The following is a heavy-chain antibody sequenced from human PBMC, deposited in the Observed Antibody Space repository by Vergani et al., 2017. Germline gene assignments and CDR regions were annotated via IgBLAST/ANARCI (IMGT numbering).Heavy chain of an antibody. D-gene: IGHD3-22*01. CDR1: GFTFSSYA. Sequence: QVQLVESGGGVVQPGGSLRLSCAASGFTFSSYAMHWVRQAPGKGLEWVAVISYDGSNKYYADSVKGRFTISRDNSKNTLYLQMNSLRAEDTAVYYCANYDSRKAAIDYWGQGTLVTVSS. J-gene: IGHJ4*02. CDR3: ANYDSRKAAIDY. CDR2: ISYDGSNK. V-gene: IGHV3-30-3*02.